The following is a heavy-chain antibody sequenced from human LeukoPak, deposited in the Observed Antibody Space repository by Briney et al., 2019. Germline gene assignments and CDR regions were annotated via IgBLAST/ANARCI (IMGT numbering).Heavy chain of an antibody. V-gene: IGHV3-7*01. Sequence: GGSLRLSCAASGFTFRSYWMTWVRQAPGKGLEWVANIKQDGSEKYYVDSMKGRFTISRDNAKNSLSLQMNSLRAEDTAVYYCARLGTAEGTLEDYWGQGTLVTVSS. CDR1: GFTFRSYW. CDR2: IKQDGSEK. D-gene: IGHD6-13*01. CDR3: ARLGTAEGTLEDY. J-gene: IGHJ4*02.